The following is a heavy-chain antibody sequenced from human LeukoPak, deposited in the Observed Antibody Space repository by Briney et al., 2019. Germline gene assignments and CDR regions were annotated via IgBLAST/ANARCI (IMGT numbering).Heavy chain of an antibody. J-gene: IGHJ6*03. Sequence: ASVKVSCKASGYTFTSYYMHWVRQAPGQGLEWMGIINPSGGSTSYAQKFQGRVTMTRDMSTSTVYMELSSLRSEDTAVYYCARGRRYNGQWLVKTPPYYYMDVWGKGTTVTISS. V-gene: IGHV1-46*01. CDR1: GYTFTSYY. D-gene: IGHD6-19*01. CDR2: INPSGGST. CDR3: ARGRRYNGQWLVKTPPYYYMDV.